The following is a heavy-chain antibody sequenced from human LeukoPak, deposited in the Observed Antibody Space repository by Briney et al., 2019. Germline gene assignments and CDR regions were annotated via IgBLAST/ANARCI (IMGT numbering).Heavy chain of an antibody. CDR3: AGRGYSGYDYGY. D-gene: IGHD5-12*01. CDR2: IYSGGST. CDR1: GFTVSSNY. J-gene: IGHJ4*02. V-gene: IGHV3-53*01. Sequence: GGSLRPSCAASGFTVSSNYMSWVRQAPGKGLEWVSVIYSGGSTYYADSVKGRFTISRDNSKNTLYLQMNSLRAEDTAVYYCAGRGYSGYDYGYWGQGTLVTVSS.